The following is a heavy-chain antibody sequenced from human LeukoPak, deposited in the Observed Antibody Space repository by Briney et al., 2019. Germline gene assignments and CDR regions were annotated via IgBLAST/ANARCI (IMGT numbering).Heavy chain of an antibody. CDR2: IYYSGST. J-gene: IGHJ4*02. CDR1: GGSISSSSYY. Sequence: PSETLSLTCTVSGGSISSSSYYWGWIRQPPGKGLEWIGSIYYSGSTNYNPSLKSRVTISVDTSKNQFSLKLSSVTAADTAVYYCARLGGGWSRAIDYWGQGTLVTVSS. V-gene: IGHV4-39*07. CDR3: ARLGGGWSRAIDY. D-gene: IGHD6-19*01.